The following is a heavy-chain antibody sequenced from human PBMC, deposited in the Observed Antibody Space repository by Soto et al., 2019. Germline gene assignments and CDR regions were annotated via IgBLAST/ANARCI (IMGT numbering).Heavy chain of an antibody. Sequence: SETLSLTCAVSGGSISSSNWWSWVRQPPGKGLEWIGEIYHSGSTNYNPSLKSRVTISVDKSKNQFSLKLSSVTAADTAVYYCSARITIFGVVTTTFDYWGQGTLDTVSS. CDR2: IYHSGST. CDR3: SARITIFGVVTTTFDY. CDR1: GGSISSSNW. D-gene: IGHD3-3*01. V-gene: IGHV4-4*02. J-gene: IGHJ4*02.